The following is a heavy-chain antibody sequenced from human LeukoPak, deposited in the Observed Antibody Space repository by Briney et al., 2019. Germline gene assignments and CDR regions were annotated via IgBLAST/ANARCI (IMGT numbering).Heavy chain of an antibody. D-gene: IGHD5-18*01. Sequence: SETLSLTCTVSGGSISSYYWSWIRQPPGKGLEWIGYIYYSGSTNYNPSLKSRVTISVDTSKNQFSLKLSSVTAADTAVYYCATRPDTAAPLDFDSWGQGTLVTVSS. V-gene: IGHV4-59*01. CDR2: IYYSGST. CDR1: GGSISSYY. J-gene: IGHJ4*02. CDR3: ATRPDTAAPLDFDS.